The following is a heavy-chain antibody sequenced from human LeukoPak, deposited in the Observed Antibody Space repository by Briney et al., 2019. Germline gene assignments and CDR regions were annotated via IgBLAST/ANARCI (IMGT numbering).Heavy chain of an antibody. CDR1: GYTFTGYY. D-gene: IGHD6-19*01. J-gene: IGHJ4*02. CDR2: INPNSGGT. CDR3: ARGYSSGWRPHDY. V-gene: IGHV1-2*06. Sequence: ASVTVSCKASGYTFTGYYMDWVRQALGQGLEWMGRINPNSGGTNYAQKFQGRVTMTRDTSISTAYMELSRLRSDDTAVYYCARGYSSGWRPHDYWGQGTLVTVSS.